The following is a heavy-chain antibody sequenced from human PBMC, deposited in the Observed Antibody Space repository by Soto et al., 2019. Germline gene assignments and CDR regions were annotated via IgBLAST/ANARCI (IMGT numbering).Heavy chain of an antibody. CDR1: CGAVSSGTYY. CDR3: TRGPPRVQWFDP. Sequence: SETLSLTCTVSCGAVSSGTYYWSWIRQPPGKGLEWIGHIYFTGSTNYNPSLKSRVTMSLDTSRNQFSLKLSSVTAADTAVYYCTRGPPRVQWFDPWGLGTLVTAPQ. J-gene: IGHJ5*02. V-gene: IGHV4-61*01. CDR2: IYFTGST.